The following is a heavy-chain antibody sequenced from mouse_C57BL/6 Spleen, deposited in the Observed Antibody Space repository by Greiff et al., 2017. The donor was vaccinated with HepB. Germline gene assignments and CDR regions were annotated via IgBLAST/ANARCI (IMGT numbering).Heavy chain of an antibody. CDR1: GFTFSDYG. V-gene: IGHV5-17*01. Sequence: EVKLVESGGGLVKPGGSLKLSCAASGFTFSDYGMHWVRQAPEKGLEWVAYISSGSSTIYYADTVKGRFTISRDNAKNTLFLQMTSLRSEDTAMYYCAKHYDYDDGDYWGQGTSVTVSS. CDR3: AKHYDYDDGDY. J-gene: IGHJ4*01. CDR2: ISSGSSTI. D-gene: IGHD2-4*01.